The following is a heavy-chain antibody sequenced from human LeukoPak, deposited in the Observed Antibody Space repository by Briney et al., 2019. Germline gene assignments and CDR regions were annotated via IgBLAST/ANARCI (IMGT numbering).Heavy chain of an antibody. J-gene: IGHJ4*02. D-gene: IGHD6-13*01. V-gene: IGHV3-48*04. Sequence: AGGSLRLSCAASGFTLSSYSMNWVRQAPGKGREGLSYINSSKRNIYHADSVKGRFTSSRDNAKNSLYLQMNSLRAEDTAVDYCARVVMYSSSWYERGYYFDYWGQGTLVTVSS. CDR2: INSSKRNI. CDR1: GFTLSSYS. CDR3: ARVVMYSSSWYERGYYFDY.